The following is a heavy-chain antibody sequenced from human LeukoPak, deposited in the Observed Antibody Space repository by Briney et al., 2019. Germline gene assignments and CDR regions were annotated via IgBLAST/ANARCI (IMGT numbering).Heavy chain of an antibody. CDR3: VWGSGWYYFDY. J-gene: IGHJ4*02. V-gene: IGHV4-39*02. CDR1: GGSINSSNYY. Sequence: SETLSLTCTVSGGSINSSNYYWGWIRQPPGKGLEWIANIYYSGRTYYNPSLKSRVTISVDTSKNHFSLKLSSVTAADTAVYYCVWGSGWYYFDYWGQGTLVTVSS. D-gene: IGHD6-19*01. CDR2: IYYSGRT.